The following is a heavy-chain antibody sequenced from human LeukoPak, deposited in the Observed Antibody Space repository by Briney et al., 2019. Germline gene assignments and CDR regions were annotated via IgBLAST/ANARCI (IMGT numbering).Heavy chain of an antibody. CDR3: ARDQSDSLILGGYYFDF. CDR2: ISADNGNT. D-gene: IGHD3-22*01. Sequence: ASVKVSCKASGYNFSKYGFSWVRQTPGQGLEWLGWISADNGNTDYAQKVQGRVTMTTDTSTTTAYMELRRLKSDDTAVYYCARDQSDSLILGGYYFDFWGQGTPVTVSS. J-gene: IGHJ4*02. V-gene: IGHV1-18*01. CDR1: GYNFSKYG.